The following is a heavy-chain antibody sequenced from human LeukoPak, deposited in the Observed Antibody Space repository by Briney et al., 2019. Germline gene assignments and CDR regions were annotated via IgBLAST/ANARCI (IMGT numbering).Heavy chain of an antibody. Sequence: SETLSLTCTVSGYSISSYYWSWIRQPPGKGLEWIGYIYYSGSTNYNPSLKSRVTISVDTSKNQFSLKLSSVTAADTAVYYCARDLGDYDSSGFDYWGQGTLVTVSS. CDR1: GYSISSYY. V-gene: IGHV4-59*01. CDR3: ARDLGDYDSSGFDY. J-gene: IGHJ4*02. D-gene: IGHD3-22*01. CDR2: IYYSGST.